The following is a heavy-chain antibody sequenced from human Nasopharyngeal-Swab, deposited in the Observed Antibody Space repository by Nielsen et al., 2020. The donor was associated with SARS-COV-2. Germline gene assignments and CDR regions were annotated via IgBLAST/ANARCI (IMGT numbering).Heavy chain of an antibody. CDR1: GFTFDDYA. D-gene: IGHD2/OR15-2a*01. Sequence: GKSLKISCAASGFTFDDYAMHWVRQAPGKGLVWVSRINGDGSSLNYADFVKGRFTISTDNAKSTLYLEMNSLRAEDTAVYYCARGRGSSTSMIGYWGQGTLVTVSS. J-gene: IGHJ4*02. CDR2: INGDGSSL. CDR3: ARGRGSSTSMIGY. V-gene: IGHV3-74*01.